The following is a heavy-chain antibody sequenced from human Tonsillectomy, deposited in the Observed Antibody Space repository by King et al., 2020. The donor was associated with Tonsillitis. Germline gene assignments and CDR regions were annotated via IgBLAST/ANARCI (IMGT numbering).Heavy chain of an antibody. D-gene: IGHD4-11*01. J-gene: IGHJ6*03. CDR3: ARLTGPSFSYYYYMDV. V-gene: IGHV5-10-1*03. CDR1: GYSFSNYW. CDR2: IDPSDSYT. Sequence: VQLVESGAEVKKPGESLRISCKGSGYSFSNYWITWVRQMPGKGLEWMGRIDPSDSYTNYSPSFQGHVTISADKSISTAYLQWSSLKASDTAMYYCARLTGPSFSYYYYMDVWGKGTTVTVSS.